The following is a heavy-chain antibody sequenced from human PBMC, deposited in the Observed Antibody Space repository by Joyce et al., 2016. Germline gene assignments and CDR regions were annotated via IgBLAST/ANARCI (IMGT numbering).Heavy chain of an antibody. CDR2: IYYSGNA. CDR1: GGSISSGSYY. Sequence: QVQLQESGPGPVKPSQTLSLTCTVSGGSISSGSYYWNWIRQHAGKGLEWIGYIYYSGNAYYNPSLKSRATILVDTSKKQFSLQLSSVTAADTAVYYCARGGGWNHWFDPWGQGTLVTVAS. D-gene: IGHD1-1*01. J-gene: IGHJ5*02. CDR3: ARGGGWNHWFDP. V-gene: IGHV4-31*03.